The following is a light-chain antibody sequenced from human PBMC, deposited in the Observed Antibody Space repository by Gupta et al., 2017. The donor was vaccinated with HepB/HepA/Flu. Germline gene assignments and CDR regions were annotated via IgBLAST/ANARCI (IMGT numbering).Light chain of an antibody. J-gene: IGKJ1*01. CDR3: QQSYSTPWT. V-gene: IGKV1-39*01. CDR1: QSISSY. Sequence: DVQMTQYPSSLSAAVGDRVTITCRVSQSISSYLNWYQQKPGKAPKRLIYAASSLQSGVPSRFSGSGSGTDFTLTISSLQPEDFATYYCQQSYSTPWTFGQGTKVEIK. CDR2: AAS.